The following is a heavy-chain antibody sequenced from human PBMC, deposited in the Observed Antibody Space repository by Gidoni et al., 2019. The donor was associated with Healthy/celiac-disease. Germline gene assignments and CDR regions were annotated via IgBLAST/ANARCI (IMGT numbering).Heavy chain of an antibody. J-gene: IGHJ6*02. D-gene: IGHD5-12*01. V-gene: IGHV3-43*02. CDR2: ISGDGGST. CDR3: AKDIGPGDGYIDYYYYGMDV. Sequence: EVQLVESGGGVVQPGGALRLSCAAPGFTFDDYAMPWVRQAPGKGLEWVSLISGDGGSTYYADSVKGRFTISRDNSKNSLYLQMNSLRTEDTALYYCAKDIGPGDGYIDYYYYGMDVWGQGTTVTVSS. CDR1: GFTFDDYA.